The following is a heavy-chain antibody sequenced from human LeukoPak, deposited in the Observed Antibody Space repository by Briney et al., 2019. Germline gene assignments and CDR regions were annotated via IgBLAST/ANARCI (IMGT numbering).Heavy chain of an antibody. CDR2: FDYSGSI. CDR3: ARLGDADSSGWYAPFDY. Sequence: SETLSLTCTVSRGSISSSSYYWGWIPQPPGRGLEWIGRFDYSGSIYYNPSIKSRVTISVDTSKNLVSLKLSSVAAADSAVYDCARLGDADSSGWYAPFDYWGQGTLVTVSS. D-gene: IGHD6-19*01. V-gene: IGHV4-39*07. CDR1: RGSISSSSYY. J-gene: IGHJ4*02.